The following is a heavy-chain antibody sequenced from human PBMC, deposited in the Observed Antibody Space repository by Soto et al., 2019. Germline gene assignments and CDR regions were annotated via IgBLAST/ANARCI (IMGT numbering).Heavy chain of an antibody. CDR2: ISAYNGNT. D-gene: IGHD2-15*01. V-gene: IGHV1-18*01. Sequence: ASVKVCFKASGYPFTSYGISWVRQAPGQGLDWMGWISAYNGNTKYAQDLQGRVTMTTDTSTSTAYMELRSLRSDDTAVYYCARFSGGSYNTYYFYYGMDVWGQGTTVTVSS. J-gene: IGHJ6*02. CDR1: GYPFTSYG. CDR3: ARFSGGSYNTYYFYYGMDV.